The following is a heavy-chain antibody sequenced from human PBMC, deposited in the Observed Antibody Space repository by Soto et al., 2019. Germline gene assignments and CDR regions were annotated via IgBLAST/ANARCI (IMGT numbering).Heavy chain of an antibody. CDR2: IFYTGNT. Sequence: SETLSLTCTVSGGSISSADYYWGWVRQPPGAGLEWLGFIFYTGNTSYNPSLRSRITISMDASKNQFSLKLSSVTAADTAVYYCARENTSVWFDPWGQGTLVTV. J-gene: IGHJ5*02. CDR3: ARENTSVWFDP. V-gene: IGHV4-30-4*01. CDR1: GGSISSADYY.